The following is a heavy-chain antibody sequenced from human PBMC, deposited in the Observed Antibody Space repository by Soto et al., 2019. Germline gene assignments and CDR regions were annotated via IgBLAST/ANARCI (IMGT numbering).Heavy chain of an antibody. Sequence: HPGRSLRLSCAASEFTVSSNYMNWVRQAPGKGLECVSTIYSGGSTYYADSVKGRFTTSRDNSKNTLYLQMNNLRAEDTAVYYCAGRVGATNYGMDVWGQGTTVTVSS. D-gene: IGHD1-26*01. J-gene: IGHJ6*02. CDR1: EFTVSSNY. V-gene: IGHV3-53*01. CDR2: IYSGGST. CDR3: AGRVGATNYGMDV.